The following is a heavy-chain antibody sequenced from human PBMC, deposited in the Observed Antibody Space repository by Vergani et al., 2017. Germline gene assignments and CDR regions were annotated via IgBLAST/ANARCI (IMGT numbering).Heavy chain of an antibody. D-gene: IGHD2-8*01. V-gene: IGHV3-23*01. J-gene: IGHJ5*02. Sequence: EVQLLESGGGLVQPGGSLRLSCAASGFTFSSYAMSWVRQAPGQGLEWVSAISGSGGSTYYADYVKGRFTISRDNSKNTLYLQMNSLRAGDTAVYYCASIPGTNGWFDPGGQGTLVTVSS. CDR3: ASIPGTNGWFDP. CDR1: GFTFSSYA. CDR2: ISGSGGST.